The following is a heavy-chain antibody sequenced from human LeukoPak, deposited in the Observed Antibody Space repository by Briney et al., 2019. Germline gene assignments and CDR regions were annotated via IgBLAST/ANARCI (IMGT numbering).Heavy chain of an antibody. Sequence: PGGSLRLSCAASGFTFIDYDMHWVRQVIGKGLEWVSAIGIRGDTHYSGSVKGRFTISRANAESSLYLQMNSLRAEDTAVYYCARGGIQVSGIDEFDYWGQGTLVTVSS. CDR3: ARGGIQVSGIDEFDY. V-gene: IGHV3-13*01. J-gene: IGHJ4*02. CDR1: GFTFIDYD. CDR2: IGIRGDT. D-gene: IGHD6-19*01.